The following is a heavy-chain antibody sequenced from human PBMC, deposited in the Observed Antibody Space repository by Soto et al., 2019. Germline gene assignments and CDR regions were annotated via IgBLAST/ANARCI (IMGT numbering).Heavy chain of an antibody. Sequence: VQLVQSGAEVKKPGSSVKVSCKASGGTFSNYPFIWVRQAPGQGLDWMGGIIPIFGTTDYGQRFQGRVTITADESTNTAYMELSSTRSDDTAVYYCARGLYCGGGCYSHFDYWGQGTLVTVSS. CDR1: GGTFSNYP. D-gene: IGHD2-21*02. CDR3: ARGLYCGGGCYSHFDY. CDR2: IIPIFGTT. V-gene: IGHV1-69*01. J-gene: IGHJ4*02.